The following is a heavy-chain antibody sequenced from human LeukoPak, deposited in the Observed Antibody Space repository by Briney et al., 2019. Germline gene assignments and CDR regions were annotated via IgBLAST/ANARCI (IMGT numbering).Heavy chain of an antibody. CDR3: ARAMVGRDYGGNGLQSAFDI. CDR1: GFTFDDYG. Sequence: GGSLRLSCAASGFTFDDYGMSWVRQAPGKGLEWVSGINWNGGSTGYADSVKGRFTISRDNAKNSLYLQMNSLRAEDTALYYCARAMVGRDYGGNGLQSAFDIWGQGTMVTVSS. D-gene: IGHD4-23*01. V-gene: IGHV3-20*04. CDR2: INWNGGST. J-gene: IGHJ3*02.